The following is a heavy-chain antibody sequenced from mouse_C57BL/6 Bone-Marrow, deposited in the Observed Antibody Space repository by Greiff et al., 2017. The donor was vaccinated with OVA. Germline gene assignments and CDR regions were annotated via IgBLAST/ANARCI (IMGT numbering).Heavy chain of an antibody. D-gene: IGHD1-1*01. V-gene: IGHV1-4*01. Sequence: QVQLQQPGTELVKPGASVKMSCKASGYTFTSYTMHWVKQRPGQGLEWIGYINPSSGYTKYNQKFKDKATLTADKSSSTAYMQLSSLTSEDSAVYYCARYYYGPDYWGQGTTLTVSS. CDR3: ARYYYGPDY. J-gene: IGHJ2*01. CDR2: INPSSGYT. CDR1: GYTFTSYT.